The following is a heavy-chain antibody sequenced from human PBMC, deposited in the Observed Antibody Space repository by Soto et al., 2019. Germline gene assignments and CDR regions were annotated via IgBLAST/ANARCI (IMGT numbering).Heavy chain of an antibody. V-gene: IGHV1-69*18. J-gene: IGHJ4*02. D-gene: IGHD3-16*01. CDR2: IIPVFRTS. CDR1: GVTFSSYA. Sequence: QVQLVQSGAEVKKPGSSVKVSCSASGVTFSSYAFTWVRQAPGQGREWMGNIIPVFRTSTYAQRFQGRLTISADASTHTVYTERSRLRSEDTVVFFFAKDGSWDGGGGESWGQGTLVIVSS. CDR3: AKDGSWDGGGGES.